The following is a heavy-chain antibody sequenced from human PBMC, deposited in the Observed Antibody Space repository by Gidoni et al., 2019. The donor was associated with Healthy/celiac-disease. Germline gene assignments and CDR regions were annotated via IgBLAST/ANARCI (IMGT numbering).Heavy chain of an antibody. Sequence: EVQLVESGGGLVHPGGSLRLSCAASGFTFSDHYMDWVRQAPGKGLEWVGRTRNKANSYTTEYAASVKGRFTISRDDSKNSLYLQMNSLKTEDTAVYYCAREFYYDSSGLNAFDIWGQGTMVTVSS. V-gene: IGHV3-72*01. CDR2: TRNKANSYTT. D-gene: IGHD3-22*01. J-gene: IGHJ3*02. CDR1: GFTFSDHY. CDR3: AREFYYDSSGLNAFDI.